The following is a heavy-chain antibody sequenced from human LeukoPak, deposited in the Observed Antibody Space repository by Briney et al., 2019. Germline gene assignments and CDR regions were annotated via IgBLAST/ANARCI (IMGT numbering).Heavy chain of an antibody. CDR3: ASFLDRTGFDY. CDR1: GGSISSYY. Sequence: TSETLSLTCTVSGGSISSYYWSWIRQPPGKGLEWIGYIYYSGSTNYNPSLKSRVTISVDTSKNQFSLKLSSVTAADTAVYYCASFLDRTGFDYWGQGTLVTVSS. V-gene: IGHV4-59*08. D-gene: IGHD3/OR15-3a*01. CDR2: IYYSGST. J-gene: IGHJ4*02.